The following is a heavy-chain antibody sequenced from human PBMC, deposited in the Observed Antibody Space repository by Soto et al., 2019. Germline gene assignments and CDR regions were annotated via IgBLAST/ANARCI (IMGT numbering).Heavy chain of an antibody. D-gene: IGHD4-17*01. CDR1: GYSFTSYW. CDR2: IDPSDSYT. V-gene: IGHV5-10-1*01. Sequence: GESLKISCKGSGYSFTSYWISWVRQMPGKGLEWMGRIDPSDSYTNYGPSFQGHVTISADKSISTAYLQWSSLKASDTAMYYCARLRDYGGNYYYGMDVWGQGTKVTVYS. J-gene: IGHJ6*02. CDR3: ARLRDYGGNYYYGMDV.